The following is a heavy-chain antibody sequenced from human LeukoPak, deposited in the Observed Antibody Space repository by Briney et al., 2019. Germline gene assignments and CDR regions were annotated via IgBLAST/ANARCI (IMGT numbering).Heavy chain of an antibody. CDR2: INHSGST. Sequence: PSETSSLTCAVYGGSFCGYHWSWIRPPPGKGLEWIGEINHSGSTNYHPSLHSRVTISVDTSKNQFSLKLSSVTAADTAVYYCARGVGKYQLRGFDPWGQGTLVTVSS. CDR3: ARGVGKYQLRGFDP. CDR1: GGSFCGYH. V-gene: IGHV4-34*01. D-gene: IGHD2-2*01. J-gene: IGHJ5*02.